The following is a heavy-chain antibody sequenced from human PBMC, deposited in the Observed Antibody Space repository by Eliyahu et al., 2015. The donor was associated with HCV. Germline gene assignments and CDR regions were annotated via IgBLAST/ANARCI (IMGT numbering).Heavy chain of an antibody. D-gene: IGHD6-19*01. CDR2: IKYSGRT. CDR3: ARGIAVAGTDYYYYGMDV. J-gene: IGHJ6*02. V-gene: IGHV4-34*01. Sequence: QVQLQQWGAGLLKPSETLSLTCAVYGGSFSGYYWSWIRQPPGKGLEWVGGIKYSGRTNYHPSLKSRVTISVDTSKNQFSLKLSSVTAADTAVYYCARGIAVAGTDYYYYGMDVWGQGTTVTVSS. CDR1: GGSFSGYY.